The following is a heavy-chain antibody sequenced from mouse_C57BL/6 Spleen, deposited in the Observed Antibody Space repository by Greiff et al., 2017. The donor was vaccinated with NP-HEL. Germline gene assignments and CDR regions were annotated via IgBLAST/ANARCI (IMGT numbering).Heavy chain of an antibody. J-gene: IGHJ2*01. CDR2: IDPNSGGT. Sequence: QVRLKQSGAELVKPGASVKLSCKASGYTFTSYWMHWVKQRPGRGLEWIGRIDPNSGGTKYNEKFKSKATLTVDKPSSTAYMQLSSLTSEDSAVYYCARSPIYYDYDVFFYFDYWGQGTTLTVSS. CDR3: ARSPIYYDYDVFFYFDY. CDR1: GYTFTSYW. V-gene: IGHV1-72*01. D-gene: IGHD2-4*01.